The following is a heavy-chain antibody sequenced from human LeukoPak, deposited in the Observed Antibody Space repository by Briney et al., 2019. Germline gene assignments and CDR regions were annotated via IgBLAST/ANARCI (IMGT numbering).Heavy chain of an antibody. D-gene: IGHD3-10*01. CDR2: INPNSGDT. CDR3: ARRSHFKTVRGDDAFDI. Sequence: ASVKVSCKASGYTFSGYYMHWVRQAPGQGLEWMGWINPNSGDTKYAQNFQGRITMTTDTSTSTASMELRSLRSDDTAVYYCARRSHFKTVRGDDAFDIWGQGTMVTVSS. CDR1: GYTFSGYY. J-gene: IGHJ3*02. V-gene: IGHV1-2*02.